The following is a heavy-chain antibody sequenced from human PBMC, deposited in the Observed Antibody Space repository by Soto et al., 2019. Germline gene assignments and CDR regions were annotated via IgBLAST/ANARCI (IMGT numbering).Heavy chain of an antibody. J-gene: IGHJ5*02. CDR1: GASISGFY. CDR2: IYATGTT. D-gene: IGHD1-1*01. CDR3: VRDGTKTLRDWFDP. V-gene: IGHV4-4*07. Sequence: SETLSLTCTVSGASISGFYWSWIRKSAGKGLAWIGRIYATGTTDYNPSLKSRVLMSVDTSKKQFSLKLRSVTAADTAVYYCVRDGTKTLRDWFDPWGQGISVTVSS.